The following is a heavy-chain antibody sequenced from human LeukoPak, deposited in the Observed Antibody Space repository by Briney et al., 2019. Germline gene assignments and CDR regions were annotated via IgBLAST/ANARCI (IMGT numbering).Heavy chain of an antibody. CDR2: FSGSGDNT. D-gene: IGHD6-13*01. V-gene: IGHV3-23*01. Sequence: GGSLRLSCAASGFTFSSYAMSWVRQAPGKGLERVSGFSGSGDNTYYAEYVKGRFTISRDNSKNTLYLQMNSLRAEDTAVYYCARGAPAGPFDAFDIWGQGTMVTVSS. CDR1: GFTFSSYA. CDR3: ARGAPAGPFDAFDI. J-gene: IGHJ3*02.